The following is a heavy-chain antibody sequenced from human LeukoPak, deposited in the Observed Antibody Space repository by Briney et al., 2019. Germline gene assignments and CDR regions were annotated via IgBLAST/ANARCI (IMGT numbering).Heavy chain of an antibody. D-gene: IGHD5-12*01. CDR3: ARVPYSGYDLYYGMDV. Sequence: ASVKVSCKVSGYTFTGYYLHWVRQAPGQGLEWMRRINPSSGGTNYAQKFQGRVTMTRDTSINTAYMDLNSLRSDDTAVYYCARVPYSGYDLYYGMDVWGQGTTVTVSS. V-gene: IGHV1-2*06. J-gene: IGHJ6*02. CDR2: INPSSGGT. CDR1: GYTFTGYY.